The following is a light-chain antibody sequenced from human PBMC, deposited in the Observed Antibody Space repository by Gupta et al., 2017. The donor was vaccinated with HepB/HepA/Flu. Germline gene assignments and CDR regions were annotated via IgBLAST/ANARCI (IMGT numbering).Light chain of an antibody. CDR2: VNSDGSH. Sequence: QLVLTQSPSASASLGASVTLTRPRSRGNSSVAIAWHQQQPEKVPRYLMKVNSDGSHSKGDGIPVRFSGSSSATERYLTISSLQAEDEDDYYCQTWGTGIRVFGGGTKLTVL. CDR3: QTWGTGIRV. V-gene: IGLV4-69*01. CDR1: RGNSSVA. J-gene: IGLJ3*02.